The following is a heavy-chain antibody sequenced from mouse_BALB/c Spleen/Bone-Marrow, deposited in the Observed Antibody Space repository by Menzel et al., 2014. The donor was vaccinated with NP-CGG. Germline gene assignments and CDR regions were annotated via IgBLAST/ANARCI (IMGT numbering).Heavy chain of an antibody. J-gene: IGHJ2*01. D-gene: IGHD1-1*01. CDR1: GFTFSSFA. Sequence: EVQGVESGGGLVQPGGSRKLSCAASGFTFSSFAMHWVRQAPEKGLEWVAYISSGSSTIYYADTVMGRFTISRDNPKNTLFLQMTSLRSEDTAMYYCARSGSGSGYFDYWGQGTTLTVSS. CDR3: ARSGSGSGYFDY. V-gene: IGHV5-17*02. CDR2: ISSGSSTI.